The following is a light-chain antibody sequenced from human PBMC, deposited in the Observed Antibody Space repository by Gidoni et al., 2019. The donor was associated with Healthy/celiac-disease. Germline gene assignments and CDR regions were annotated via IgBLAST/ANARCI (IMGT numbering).Light chain of an antibody. CDR1: QSINSY. CDR3: QQSYSTPPT. J-gene: IGKJ4*01. V-gene: IGKV1-39*01. CDR2: AAS. Sequence: DIQMTQSPSSLSASVGDRVTITCRASQSINSYLNWYQQKPGKAPKLLIYAASSLQSGVPSRFSGSGSGTDFTLTTSSLQPEDFATYYCQQSYSTPPTFGGGTKVEIK.